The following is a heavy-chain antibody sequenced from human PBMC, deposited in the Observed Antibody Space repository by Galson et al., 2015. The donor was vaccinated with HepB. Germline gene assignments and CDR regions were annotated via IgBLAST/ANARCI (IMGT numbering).Heavy chain of an antibody. CDR3: AKDHNYDILTGYPYFDY. V-gene: IGHV3-9*01. J-gene: IGHJ4*02. CDR1: GFTFDDYA. CDR2: ISWNSGSI. Sequence: SLRLSCAASGFTFDDYAMHWVRQAPGKGLEWVSGISWNSGSIGYADSVKGRFTISRDNAKNSLYLQMNSLRAEDTALYYCAKDHNYDILTGYPYFDYWGQGTLVTVSS. D-gene: IGHD3-9*01.